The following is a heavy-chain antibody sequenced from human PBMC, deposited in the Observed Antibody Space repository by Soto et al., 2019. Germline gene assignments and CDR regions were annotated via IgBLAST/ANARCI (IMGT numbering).Heavy chain of an antibody. V-gene: IGHV5-51*01. Sequence: PGESLKISCKGSGYSFTYYWIGWVRQMPGKGLEWMGIIYPGDSDTRYSPSFQGQVTISADKSINTAYLQWSSLKASDTAMYYCARHSRGSGSYYSSPFQHRGQGTPVTVSS. J-gene: IGHJ1*01. CDR2: IYPGDSDT. D-gene: IGHD3-10*01. CDR1: GYSFTYYW. CDR3: ARHSRGSGSYYSSPFQH.